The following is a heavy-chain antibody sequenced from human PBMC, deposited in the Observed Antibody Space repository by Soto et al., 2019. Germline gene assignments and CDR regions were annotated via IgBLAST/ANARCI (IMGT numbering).Heavy chain of an antibody. CDR1: GFTFSRYG. J-gene: IGHJ4*02. CDR2: ISHDGNNR. D-gene: IGHD1-26*01. Sequence: QVQLVESGGGVVQPGRSLRLSCAASGFTFSRYGMHWVRQAPGKGLEWVARISHDGNNRFYADSVKGRFTISRDNSKDTLYLQVNSLRPEDTALFYCAKEEYRGSSFDHWGQGALVTVSS. CDR3: AKEEYRGSSFDH. V-gene: IGHV3-30*18.